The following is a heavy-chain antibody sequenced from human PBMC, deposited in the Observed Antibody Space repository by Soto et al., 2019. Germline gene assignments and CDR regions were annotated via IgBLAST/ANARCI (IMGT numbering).Heavy chain of an antibody. CDR2: TSNGGSST. D-gene: IGHD2-15*01. CDR1: GFTFSNYA. J-gene: IGHJ4*02. Sequence: GGSLRLSCAASGFTFSNYAMSWVRQAPGKGLEWVSTTSNGGSSTYYVDSVKGRFTISRDNSKNTLYLQMNSLRAEDTGVYYCAKVSQNSGGNFYCGQGTLVTVSS. CDR3: AKVSQNSGGNFY. V-gene: IGHV3-23*01.